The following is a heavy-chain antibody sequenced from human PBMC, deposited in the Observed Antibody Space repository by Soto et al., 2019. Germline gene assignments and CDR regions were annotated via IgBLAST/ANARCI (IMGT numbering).Heavy chain of an antibody. CDR2: INHSEST. J-gene: IGHJ5*02. CDR3: GRRRSEQTPNWFDP. V-gene: IGHV4-34*01. CDR1: GGSFSGYY. Sequence: KPSETLSLTCAVYGGSFSGYYWSWIRQPPGKGLEWIGEINHSESTNYNPSLKSRVTISVDTSKNQFSLKLSSVTAADTAVYYCGRRRSEQTPNWFDPWGQGTLVTVSS.